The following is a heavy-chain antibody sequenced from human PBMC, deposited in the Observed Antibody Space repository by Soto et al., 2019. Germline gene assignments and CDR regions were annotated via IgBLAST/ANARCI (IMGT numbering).Heavy chain of an antibody. V-gene: IGHV1-69*01. D-gene: IGHD1-26*01. CDR2: SIPIFGTA. Sequence: QVQLVQSGAEVKKPGSSVKVSCKASGRTFSSYSINWVRQAPGQGLEWMGESIPIFGTANYAQKFQGRVTITADESTSTAYMELSSLRSEDTAVYYCARDGGRHSGGIDYWGQGTLVTVSS. CDR3: ARDGGRHSGGIDY. CDR1: GRTFSSYS. J-gene: IGHJ4*02.